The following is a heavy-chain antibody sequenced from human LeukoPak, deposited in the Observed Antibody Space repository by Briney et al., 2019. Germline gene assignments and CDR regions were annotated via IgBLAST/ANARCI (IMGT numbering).Heavy chain of an antibody. D-gene: IGHD3-10*01. Sequence: SETLSLTCTVSGGSISGYYWSWIRQPPGKGLEWIGYIYYSGSTNYNPSLKSRVTISVDTSKNQFSLKLSSVTAADTAVYYCARSIPDTYGSGSRAHDYWGQGTLVTVSS. CDR3: ARSIPDTYGSGSRAHDY. V-gene: IGHV4-59*01. CDR2: IYYSGST. J-gene: IGHJ4*02. CDR1: GGSISGYY.